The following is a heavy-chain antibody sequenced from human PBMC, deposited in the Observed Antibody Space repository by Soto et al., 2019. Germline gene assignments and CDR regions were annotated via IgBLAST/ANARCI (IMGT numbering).Heavy chain of an antibody. CDR1: GGSFSGYY. V-gene: IGHV4-34*01. Sequence: PSETLSLTCAVYGGSFSGYYWSWIRQPPGKGLEWIGEINHSGSTNYNPSLKSRVTISVDTSKNQFSLKLSSVTAADTAVYYCARKPIYGDYGGSFDYWGQGTLVTVSS. J-gene: IGHJ4*02. CDR3: ARKPIYGDYGGSFDY. D-gene: IGHD4-17*01. CDR2: INHSGST.